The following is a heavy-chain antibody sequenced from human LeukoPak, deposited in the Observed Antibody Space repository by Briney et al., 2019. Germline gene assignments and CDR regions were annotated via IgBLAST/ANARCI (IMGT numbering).Heavy chain of an antibody. CDR2: IHYSGST. Sequence: SETLSLTCTVSGGSISSGGYYWSWIRQHPGKGLEWIGYIHYSGSTYYNPSLKSRVTISVDTSKNQFSLKLSSVTAADTAVYYCARGYYPDKYFDYWGQGTLVTVSS. CDR1: GGSISSGGYY. J-gene: IGHJ4*02. V-gene: IGHV4-31*03. D-gene: IGHD3-22*01. CDR3: ARGYYPDKYFDY.